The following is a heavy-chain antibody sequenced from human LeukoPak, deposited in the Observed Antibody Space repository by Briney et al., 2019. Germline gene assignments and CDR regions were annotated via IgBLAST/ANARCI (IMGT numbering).Heavy chain of an antibody. J-gene: IGHJ4*02. Sequence: PGGSLRLSCAASGFTFSSYSMNWVRQAPGKGLEWVSSISSSSSYIYYADSVKGRFTISRDNAKNSLYLQMNSLRAEDTAVYYCARGSGYGDYKGDYWGQGTLVTVSS. CDR3: ARGSGYGDYKGDY. D-gene: IGHD4-17*01. CDR2: ISSSSSYI. CDR1: GFTFSSYS. V-gene: IGHV3-21*01.